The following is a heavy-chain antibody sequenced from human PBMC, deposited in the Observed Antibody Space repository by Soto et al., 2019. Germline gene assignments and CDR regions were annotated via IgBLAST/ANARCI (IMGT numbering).Heavy chain of an antibody. D-gene: IGHD3-22*01. CDR3: AKAPNYDESSGVDY. J-gene: IGHJ4*02. Sequence: EVKLLESGGGLVQPGGSLRLSCAASGFTFDNYAMNWVRQTPGKGLEGVATISGRGESTYYADYVKGRLTISRDNSKNTLYLHMNSLRAEDTAMYYCAKAPNYDESSGVDYWGQGTLVSVSA. CDR1: GFTFDNYA. CDR2: ISGRGEST. V-gene: IGHV3-23*01.